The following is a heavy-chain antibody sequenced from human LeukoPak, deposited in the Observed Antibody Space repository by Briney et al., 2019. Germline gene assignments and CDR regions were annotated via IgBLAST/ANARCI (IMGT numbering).Heavy chain of an antibody. CDR2: INHSGST. D-gene: IGHD1-1*01. Sequence: SETLSLTCAVYGGSFSGYYWSWIRQPPGKGLEWIGEINHSGSTNYNPSPKSRVTISVDTSKNQFSLKLSSVTAADTAVYYCERHVNWNDVSEFLGRKSNWFDPWGQGTLVTVSS. V-gene: IGHV4-34*01. J-gene: IGHJ5*02. CDR1: GGSFSGYY. CDR3: ERHVNWNDVSEFLGRKSNWFDP.